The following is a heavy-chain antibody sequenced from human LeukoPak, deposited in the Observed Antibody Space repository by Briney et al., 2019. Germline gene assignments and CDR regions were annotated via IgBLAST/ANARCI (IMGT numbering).Heavy chain of an antibody. CDR3: ARANTAMGVDY. D-gene: IGHD5-18*01. J-gene: IGHJ4*02. CDR2: IYYSGST. V-gene: IGHV4-59*01. Sequence: SETLSLTCTVSGGSISSYYWSWIRQPPGKGLEWIGYIYYSGSTNYNPSLKSRVTISVDTSKNQFSLKLSSVTAADTAVYYCARANTAMGVDYWGQGTLVTVSS. CDR1: GGSISSYY.